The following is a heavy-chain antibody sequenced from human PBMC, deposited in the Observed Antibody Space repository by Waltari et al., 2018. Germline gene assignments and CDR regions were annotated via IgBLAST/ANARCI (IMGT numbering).Heavy chain of an antibody. D-gene: IGHD2-21*01. CDR1: GFTFSDSW. CDR3: ARDTPGDGIDC. V-gene: IGHV3-74*01. J-gene: IGHJ4*02. CDR2: VNRAGTDS. Sequence: EVQLVESGGGLVQPGGSLRLSCAASGFTFSDSWRHWVRQVPGKGLLGVSHVNRAGTDSTYADSVKGRFTISRDNAKNTLYLQMNSLRVEDTAVYYCARDTPGDGIDCWGQGTLVTVSP.